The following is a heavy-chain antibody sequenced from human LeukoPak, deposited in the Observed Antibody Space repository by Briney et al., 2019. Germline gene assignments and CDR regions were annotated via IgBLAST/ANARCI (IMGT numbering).Heavy chain of an antibody. CDR3: ARGQYYYYYYMDV. Sequence: NTSETLSLPCAVYGGSFSGYYWSWIRQPPGKGLEWIGEINHSGSTNYNPSLKSRVTISVDTSKNQFSLKLSSVTAADTAVYYCARGQYYYYYYMDVWGKGTTATVSS. CDR1: GGSFSGYY. CDR2: INHSGST. V-gene: IGHV4-34*01. J-gene: IGHJ6*03.